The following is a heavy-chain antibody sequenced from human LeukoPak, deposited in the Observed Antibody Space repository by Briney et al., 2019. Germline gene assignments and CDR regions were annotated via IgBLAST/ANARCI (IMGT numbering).Heavy chain of an antibody. CDR2: IYHSGST. CDR1: GYSISSGYY. J-gene: IGHJ4*02. Sequence: PSETLSLTCIVSGYSISSGYYWVWIRQPPGKGLEWIGSIYHSGSTLYNPSLKSRVTISVDTSKNQFSLKLSSVTAADTAVYYCASDTSQYSSSDSRGTYWGQGTLVTVSS. CDR3: ASDTSQYSSSDSRGTY. D-gene: IGHD6-6*01. V-gene: IGHV4-38-2*02.